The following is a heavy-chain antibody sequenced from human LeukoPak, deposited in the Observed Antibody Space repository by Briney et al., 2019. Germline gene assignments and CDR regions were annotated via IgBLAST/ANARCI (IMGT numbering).Heavy chain of an antibody. CDR3: ASERRGIAAAGDFDY. Sequence: GGSLRLSCAASGFTFSSYSMNWVRQAPGKGLEWVSSISSSSSYIYYADSVKGRFTISRDNAKNSLYLQMNSLRAEDTAVYYCASERRGIAAAGDFDYWGQGTLVTVSS. CDR1: GFTFSSYS. J-gene: IGHJ4*02. CDR2: ISSSSSYI. D-gene: IGHD6-13*01. V-gene: IGHV3-21*01.